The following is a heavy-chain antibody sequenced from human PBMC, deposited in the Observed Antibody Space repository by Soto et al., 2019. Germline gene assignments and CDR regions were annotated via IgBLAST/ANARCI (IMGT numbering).Heavy chain of an antibody. Sequence: VQLLESGGGLVQPGGSLRLSCAASGFTFSSYAMSWVRQAPGKGLEWVSAISGSGGSTYYADSVKGRFTISRDNSKNTLYLQMNSLRAEDTAVYYCAKLGIVVVVAATQDHDAFDIWGQGTMVTVSS. D-gene: IGHD2-15*01. CDR1: GFTFSSYA. CDR3: AKLGIVVVVAATQDHDAFDI. V-gene: IGHV3-23*01. CDR2: ISGSGGST. J-gene: IGHJ3*02.